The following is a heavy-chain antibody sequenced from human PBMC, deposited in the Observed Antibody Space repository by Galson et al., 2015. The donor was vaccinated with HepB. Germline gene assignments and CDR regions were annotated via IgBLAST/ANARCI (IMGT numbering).Heavy chain of an antibody. V-gene: IGHV3-30*04. CDR2: ISYDGSNK. CDR3: ARDRGSYGELDY. Sequence: SLRLSCAASGFTFSSYAMHWVRQAPGKGLEWVAVISYDGSNKYYADSVKGRFTISRDNSKNTLYLQMNSLRAEDTAVYYCARDRGSYGELDYWGQGTLVTVSS. J-gene: IGHJ4*02. CDR1: GFTFSSYA. D-gene: IGHD4-17*01.